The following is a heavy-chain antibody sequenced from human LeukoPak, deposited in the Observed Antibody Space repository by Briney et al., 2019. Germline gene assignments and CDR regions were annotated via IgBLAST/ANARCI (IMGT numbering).Heavy chain of an antibody. D-gene: IGHD3-10*01. CDR1: GDSISSNY. V-gene: IGHV4-4*07. CDR3: GRAPTGSHVDC. J-gene: IGHJ4*02. Sequence: SETLSLTCTVSGDSISSNYWSWIRQPAGKGLGWTWRMSTSGSTSYNPSLTSRLTISVDKYKNHFSLHQNSVTAADDSVYYCGRAPTGSHVDCWGQGTLVTVSS. CDR2: MSTSGST.